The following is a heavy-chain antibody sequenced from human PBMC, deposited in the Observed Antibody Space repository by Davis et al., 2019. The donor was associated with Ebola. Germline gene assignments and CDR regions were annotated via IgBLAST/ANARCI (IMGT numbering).Heavy chain of an antibody. CDR2: ISNDGRST. Sequence: GESLKISCVASGFPFSNYLMHWVRQVPGKGLVWISHISNDGRSTSYADSVKGRFTISRDNAKNMLYLQMSSLRAEDMAVYYCAKDGWAYSYGTDYWGQGTLVTVSS. D-gene: IGHD5-18*01. V-gene: IGHV3-74*01. CDR3: AKDGWAYSYGTDY. CDR1: GFPFSNYL. J-gene: IGHJ4*02.